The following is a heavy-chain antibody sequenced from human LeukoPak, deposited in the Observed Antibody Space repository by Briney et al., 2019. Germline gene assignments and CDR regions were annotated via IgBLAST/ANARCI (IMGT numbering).Heavy chain of an antibody. D-gene: IGHD4-23*01. CDR3: VTTTVLTPAHFDY. CDR2: FDPEDGET. V-gene: IGHV1-24*01. Sequence: RASVKVSCKVSGSTLTELSMHWVRQAPGKGLEWMGGFDPEDGETIYAQRFQGRVTMTEDTSTGTGYMELSSLRSEDTAVYYCVTTTVLTPAHFDYWGQGTLVTVSS. J-gene: IGHJ4*02. CDR1: GSTLTELS.